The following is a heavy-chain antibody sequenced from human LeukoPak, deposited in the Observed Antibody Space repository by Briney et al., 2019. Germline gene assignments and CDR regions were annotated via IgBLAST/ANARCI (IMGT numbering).Heavy chain of an antibody. D-gene: IGHD3-10*01. CDR2: IYSGGST. V-gene: IGHV3-66*01. J-gene: IGHJ4*02. Sequence: GGSLRLSCAASGFTVSSNYMSWVRQAPGKGLEWVSVIYSGGSTYYADSVKGRFTISGDNSKNTLYLQMNGLRAEDTAVYYCARGLLWFGETADYWGQGTLVTVSS. CDR1: GFTVSSNY. CDR3: ARGLLWFGETADY.